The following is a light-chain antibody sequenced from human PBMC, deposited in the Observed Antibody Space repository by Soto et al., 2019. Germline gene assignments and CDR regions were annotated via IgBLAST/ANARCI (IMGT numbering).Light chain of an antibody. CDR1: SSDLAIYNY. CDR2: QFT. J-gene: IGLJ1*01. Sequence: QSVLTQPASVSGSPGQSITISCTGTSSDLAIYNYVSWYQQQPGKAPKLMIYQFTNRPSGFSNVFSGSRSGNTTSLTISGLQAEDEADYYCSSSTDSSNYVFGTGTKVTVL. CDR3: SSSTDSSNYV. V-gene: IGLV2-14*01.